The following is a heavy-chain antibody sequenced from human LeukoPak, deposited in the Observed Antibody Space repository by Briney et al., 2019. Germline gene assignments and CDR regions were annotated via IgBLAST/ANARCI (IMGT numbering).Heavy chain of an antibody. CDR2: IYWDDDK. CDR3: AHRTSYSSGWYEYFDY. V-gene: IGHV2-5*02. D-gene: IGHD6-19*01. Sequence: SGPTLVNPTQTLTLTCTFSGFSLSTSGVGVGWIRQPPGKAPEWLALIYWDDDKRYSPSLKSRLTITKDTSKNQVVLTMTNMDPVDTATYYCAHRTSYSSGWYEYFDYWGQGTLVTVSS. CDR1: GFSLSTSGVG. J-gene: IGHJ4*02.